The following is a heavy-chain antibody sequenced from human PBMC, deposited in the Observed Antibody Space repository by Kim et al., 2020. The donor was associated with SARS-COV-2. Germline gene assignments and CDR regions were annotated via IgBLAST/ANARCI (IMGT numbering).Heavy chain of an antibody. CDR3: AKDGDYYDSSGYPSPFYYFDY. J-gene: IGHJ4*02. CDR1: GFTFGSYA. Sequence: GGSLRLSCAASGFTFGSYAMSWVRQAPGKGLEWVSVIYSGGSSTYYADSVKGRFTITRDNSKNTLYLQMNSLRAEDTAVYYCAKDGDYYDSSGYPSPFYYFDYWGQGTLVTVSS. V-gene: IGHV3-23*03. D-gene: IGHD3-22*01. CDR2: IYSGGSST.